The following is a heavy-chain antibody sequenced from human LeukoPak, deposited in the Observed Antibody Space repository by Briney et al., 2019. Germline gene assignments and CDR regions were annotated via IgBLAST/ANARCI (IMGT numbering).Heavy chain of an antibody. CDR2: INPSGGST. Sequence: ASVKVSCKASGYTFTSYYMHWVRQAPGQGLEWMGIINPSGGSTSYAQKFQGRVTMTRNTSISTAYMELSSLRSEDTAVYYCARGPDYYDSSGLVGYYFDYWGQGTLVTVSS. D-gene: IGHD3-22*01. CDR1: GYTFTSYY. CDR3: ARGPDYYDSSGLVGYYFDY. V-gene: IGHV1-46*01. J-gene: IGHJ4*02.